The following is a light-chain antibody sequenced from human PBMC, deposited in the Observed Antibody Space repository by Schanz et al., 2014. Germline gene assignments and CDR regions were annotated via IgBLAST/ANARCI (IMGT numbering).Light chain of an antibody. CDR2: GAS. CDR3: QQRSNWPLT. V-gene: IGKV3-11*01. Sequence: EIVLTQSPDTLSLSPGERATLSCRASQSVRSNLAWYQETPGQAPRLLMYGASTRANAISARFSGSGSGTDFTLTISSLEPEDFAVYYCQQRSNWPLTFGGGTKVASK. CDR1: QSVRSN. J-gene: IGKJ4*02.